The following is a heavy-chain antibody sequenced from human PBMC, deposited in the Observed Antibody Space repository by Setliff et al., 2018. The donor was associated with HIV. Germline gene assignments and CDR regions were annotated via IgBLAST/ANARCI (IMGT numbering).Heavy chain of an antibody. CDR3: ASPSFWGSGARNIDAFDM. D-gene: IGHD7-27*01. CDR2: DNPDNVVL. CDR1: GYNFTGYH. V-gene: IGHV1-2*02. Sequence: ASVKVSCKASGYNFTGYHIHWVRQAPGPGLEWMGWDNPDNVVLKSAQQFQGRVTMTRDTSINTAYMELSSLKSDDTAVYYCASPSFWGSGARNIDAFDMWGQGTLVT. J-gene: IGHJ3*02.